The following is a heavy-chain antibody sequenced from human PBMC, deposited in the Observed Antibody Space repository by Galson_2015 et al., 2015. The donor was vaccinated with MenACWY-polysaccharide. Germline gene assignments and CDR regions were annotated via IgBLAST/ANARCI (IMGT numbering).Heavy chain of an antibody. CDR1: GASISRCDR. CDR2: ISHRGTT. J-gene: IGHJ4*02. CDR3: ARKFDY. Sequence: ETLSLTCAVSGASISRCDRWTWVHQPPGKGLAWIGEISHRGTTNYNPSLKSRVTISIDKSKNQFPLKLNSVTAADTAVYYCARKFDYWGQGSLVTVPS. V-gene: IGHV4-4*02.